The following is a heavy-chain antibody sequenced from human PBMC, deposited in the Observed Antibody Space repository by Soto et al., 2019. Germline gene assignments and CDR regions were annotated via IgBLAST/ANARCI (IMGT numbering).Heavy chain of an antibody. CDR1: GYTFTSYG. CDR3: ARDRGSYALDY. V-gene: IGHV1-18*01. D-gene: IGHD1-26*01. CDR2: ISAYNGNT. J-gene: IGHJ4*02. Sequence: QVQLVQSGAEVKKPGASVKVSGKASGYTFTSYGISWVRQAPGQGLEWMGWISAYNGNTNYAQKLQGRVTMTTDTSTSTANMELSSLRSDDTAVYSCARDRGSYALDYWGQGTLVTVSS.